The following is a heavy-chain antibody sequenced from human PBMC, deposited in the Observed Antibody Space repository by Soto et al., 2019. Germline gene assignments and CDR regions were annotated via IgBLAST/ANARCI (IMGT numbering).Heavy chain of an antibody. J-gene: IGHJ5*02. V-gene: IGHV4-34*01. CDR3: ARKRITMVRGVRGWFDP. Sequence: LSLTCAVYGGSFSGYYWSWIRQPPGKGLEWIGEINHSGSTNYNPSLKSRVTISVDTSKNQFSLKLSSVTAADTAVYYCARKRITMVRGVRGWFDPWGQGTLVTVSS. CDR1: GGSFSGYY. D-gene: IGHD3-10*01. CDR2: INHSGST.